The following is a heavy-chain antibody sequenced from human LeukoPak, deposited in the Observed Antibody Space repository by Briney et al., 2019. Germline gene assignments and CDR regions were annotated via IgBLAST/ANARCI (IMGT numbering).Heavy chain of an antibody. D-gene: IGHD6-13*01. Sequence: SETLSLTCTVSGGSIRGYYWSWIRQPPGKGLEWIGYIYYSGSTNYNPSLKSRVTISVDTSKNQFSLKLSSVTAADTAVYYCARGIAAAGPHHFDYWGQGTLVTVSS. CDR2: IYYSGST. CDR1: GGSIRGYY. CDR3: ARGIAAAGPHHFDY. V-gene: IGHV4-59*01. J-gene: IGHJ4*02.